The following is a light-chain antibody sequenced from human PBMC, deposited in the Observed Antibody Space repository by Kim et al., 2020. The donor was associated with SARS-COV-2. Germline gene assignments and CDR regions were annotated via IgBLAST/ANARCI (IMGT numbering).Light chain of an antibody. CDR1: ILRMYF. CDR3: NSLDSDNHHLV. J-gene: IGLJ2*01. V-gene: IGLV3-19*01. Sequence: SSELTQDPGVSVALGQTVRITCQGDILRMYFASWYQKKPGQAPLLVLYGNNFRPSGIPDRFSGSSSGTTASLTITGAQADDEADYYCNSLDSDNHHLVFGGGTKLTVL. CDR2: GNN.